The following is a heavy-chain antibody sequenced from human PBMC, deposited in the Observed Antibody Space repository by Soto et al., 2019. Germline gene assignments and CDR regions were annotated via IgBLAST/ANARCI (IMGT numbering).Heavy chain of an antibody. Sequence: QVQLQESGPGLVKPSQTLSLTCTVSGGSISSGGYYWSWIRQHPGKGLEWIGYIYYSGSAYYNPSLKSRVTISVDTSKNQFSLKLSSVTAADTAVYYCARSGGSGSYYSLAEYFQHCGQGTLVTVSS. J-gene: IGHJ1*01. D-gene: IGHD3-10*01. CDR1: GGSISSGGYY. CDR3: ARSGGSGSYYSLAEYFQH. CDR2: IYYSGSA. V-gene: IGHV4-31*03.